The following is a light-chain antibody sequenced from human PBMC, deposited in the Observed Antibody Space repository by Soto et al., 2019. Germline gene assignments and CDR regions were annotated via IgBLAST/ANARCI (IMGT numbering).Light chain of an antibody. CDR1: SSDVGGYNY. V-gene: IGLV2-11*01. CDR3: CSYAGSYRYV. Sequence: QSVLTQPRSVSGSPGQSVTISCTGTSSDVGGYNYVSWYQQHPGKAPKLMIYDVSKRPSGVPDRFSGSKSGNTASLTISGVQAEDEADYYCCSYAGSYRYVFGTGTNVTVL. CDR2: DVS. J-gene: IGLJ1*01.